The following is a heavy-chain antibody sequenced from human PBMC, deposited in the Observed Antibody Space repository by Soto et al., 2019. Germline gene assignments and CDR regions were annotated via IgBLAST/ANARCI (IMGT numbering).Heavy chain of an antibody. V-gene: IGHV4-39*01. CDR1: GGSISGSYYY. D-gene: IGHD1-20*01. J-gene: IGHJ4*02. Sequence: SETLSLTCAVSGGSISGSYYYWAWLRQSPGKGPEWIGSVFYTGFTSYNPSLQSRVSVSVDTSKSQFSLKLSAVTAADTAVYYCATSQKGYNWNYFDHWGQGALVTVSS. CDR2: VFYTGFT. CDR3: ATSQKGYNWNYFDH.